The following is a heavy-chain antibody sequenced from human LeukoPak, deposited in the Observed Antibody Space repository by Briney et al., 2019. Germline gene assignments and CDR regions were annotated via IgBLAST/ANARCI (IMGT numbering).Heavy chain of an antibody. Sequence: SVKVSCKASGGTFSSYAISWVRQAPGQGLEWMGGIIPIFGTANYAQKFQGRVTITADKSTSTAYMELSSLRSEDTAVYYCATQIHYDSSGYYWDYYYMDVWGKGTTVTVSS. D-gene: IGHD3-22*01. J-gene: IGHJ6*03. CDR2: IIPIFGTA. V-gene: IGHV1-69*06. CDR3: ATQIHYDSSGYYWDYYYMDV. CDR1: GGTFSSYA.